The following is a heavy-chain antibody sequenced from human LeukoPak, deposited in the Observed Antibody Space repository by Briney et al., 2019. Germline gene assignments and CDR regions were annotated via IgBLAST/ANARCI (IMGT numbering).Heavy chain of an antibody. V-gene: IGHV4-4*07. Sequence: SETLSLTCTVSGDSMNNYYWTWMRQPAGKGLEWIGRIYISGITMYNPSLQSRVTMSLDTSKNHFSLKLRSVTAADTAVYFCARGGVLHTYFDYWGQGTLVSVSS. CDR3: ARGGVLHTYFDY. CDR2: IYISGIT. J-gene: IGHJ4*02. D-gene: IGHD3-16*01. CDR1: GDSMNNYY.